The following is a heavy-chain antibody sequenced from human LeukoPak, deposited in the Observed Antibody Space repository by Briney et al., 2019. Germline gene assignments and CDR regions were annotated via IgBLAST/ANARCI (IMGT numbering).Heavy chain of an antibody. CDR2: IKQDGSEK. D-gene: IGHD3-16*02. Sequence: GGSLRLSCAASGFTFSSYWMSWVRQAPGKGLEWVANIKQDGSEKFYVDSVKGRFTISRENAKNSLYLQMNSLRAEDTAVYYCARDGSTTADYDYVWGSYRYRDYFDYWGQGTLVTVSS. CDR1: GFTFSSYW. CDR3: ARDGSTTADYDYVWGSYRYRDYFDY. J-gene: IGHJ4*02. V-gene: IGHV3-7*03.